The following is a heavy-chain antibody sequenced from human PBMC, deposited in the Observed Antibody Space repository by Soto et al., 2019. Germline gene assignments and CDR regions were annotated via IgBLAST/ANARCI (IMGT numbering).Heavy chain of an antibody. Sequence: SETLSLTCAVYGGFVSSGSYYWSWIRQPPGKGLEWIGEMSHSGGTHFNPSLKSRVTISVDTSKNQFSLKMSSVTAADTALYNCARVERGTATTVVDAFDIWGPGTMVTVSS. CDR3: ARVERGTATTVVDAFDI. D-gene: IGHD1-1*01. V-gene: IGHV4-61*01. CDR1: GGFVSSGSYY. J-gene: IGHJ3*02. CDR2: MSHSGGT.